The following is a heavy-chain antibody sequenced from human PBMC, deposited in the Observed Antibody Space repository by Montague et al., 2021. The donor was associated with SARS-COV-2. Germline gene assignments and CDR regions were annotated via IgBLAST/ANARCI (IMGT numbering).Heavy chain of an antibody. D-gene: IGHD1-1*01. CDR3: ASFGLSWKDSY. Sequence: SLRLSCADSGFTFSSYWMHWVRQAPGKGLVWVARLNGDGSFTSYMDSVKGRFTISRDNAKNTLYLQMNSLRGEDTAVYYCASFGLSWKDSYWGQGTLVAVSS. J-gene: IGHJ4*02. CDR1: GFTFSSYW. CDR2: LNGDGSFT. V-gene: IGHV3-74*01.